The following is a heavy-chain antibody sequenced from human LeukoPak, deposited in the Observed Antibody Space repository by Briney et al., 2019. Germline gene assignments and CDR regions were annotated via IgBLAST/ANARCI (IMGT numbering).Heavy chain of an antibody. CDR2: ISGRGGIT. CDR3: AKSWTGRGYYDYGRWEYFYYMDV. D-gene: IGHD3-16*01. V-gene: IGHV3-23*01. Sequence: GGSLRLSCEPSGFTFTTYGINWVRPAPGEGLWWVSAISGRGGITYYADSVKGGFTISRDNSKNTLWMQINSLKGEVTAVYYCAKSWTGRGYYDYGRWEYFYYMDVWGKGTTVTISS. CDR1: GFTFTTYG. J-gene: IGHJ6*03.